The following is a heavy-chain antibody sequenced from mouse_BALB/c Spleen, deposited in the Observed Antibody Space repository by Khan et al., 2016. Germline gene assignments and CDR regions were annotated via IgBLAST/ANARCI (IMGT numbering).Heavy chain of an antibody. CDR1: GYTFTDYA. Sequence: QVQLQQSGPELVRPGVSVKISCKGSGYTFTDYAMHWVKQSHAKSLEWIGLISTYSGNTNYNQKFKGKATMTVDKSSSTAYMELARLTCEASAIYSCARSSSMVPGGDYWGQGTSVTVSS. J-gene: IGHJ4*01. V-gene: IGHV1S137*01. D-gene: IGHD1-1*02. CDR2: ISTYSGNT. CDR3: ARSSSMVPGGDY.